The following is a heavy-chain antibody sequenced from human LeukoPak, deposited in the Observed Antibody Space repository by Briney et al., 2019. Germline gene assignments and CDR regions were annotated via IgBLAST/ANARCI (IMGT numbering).Heavy chain of an antibody. Sequence: SETLSLTGAVYGGSFSGYYWSWIRQPPGKGLEWIGEINHSGSTNYNPSLKSRVTISVDTSKNQFSLKLSSVTAADTAVYYCASVITMIVVDWGQGTLVTVSS. CDR3: ASVITMIVVD. J-gene: IGHJ4*02. D-gene: IGHD3-22*01. CDR1: GGSFSGYY. V-gene: IGHV4-34*01. CDR2: INHSGST.